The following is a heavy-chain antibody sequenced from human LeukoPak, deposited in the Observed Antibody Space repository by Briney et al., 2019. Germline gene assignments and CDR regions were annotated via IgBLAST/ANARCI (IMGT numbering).Heavy chain of an antibody. CDR2: IKQDGSAK. J-gene: IGHJ4*02. CDR1: GFSVSTYW. D-gene: IGHD5-18*01. Sequence: PGGSLRLSCAASGFSVSTYWMTWVRQAPGKGLEWVANIKQDGSAKNYVDSVKGRFTISRDNAKNSLYLQMNSLRAEDTALYYCAKDALRGYSYGYGPDYWGQGTLVTVSS. CDR3: AKDALRGYSYGYGPDY. V-gene: IGHV3-7*03.